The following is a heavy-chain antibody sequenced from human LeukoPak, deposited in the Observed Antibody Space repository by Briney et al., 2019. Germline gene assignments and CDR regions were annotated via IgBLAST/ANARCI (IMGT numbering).Heavy chain of an antibody. J-gene: IGHJ3*01. CDR3: ARGRNDISD. D-gene: IGHD3-22*01. CDR2: INPNSGGT. CDR1: GYSFTSYW. Sequence: GESLKISCKGSGYSFTSYWIGWVRQMPGKGLEWMGRINPNSGGTNYAQKFQGRVTMTRDTSVSTAYMELSRLRSADTAFYYCARGRNDISDWGQGTMVTVSS. V-gene: IGHV1-2*06.